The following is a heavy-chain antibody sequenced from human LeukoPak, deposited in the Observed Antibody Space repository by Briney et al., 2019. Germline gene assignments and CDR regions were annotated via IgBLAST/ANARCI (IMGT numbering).Heavy chain of an antibody. J-gene: IGHJ4*02. CDR3: ARQDIVATAKDY. D-gene: IGHD5-12*01. CDR2: IYHSGST. Sequence: SESLSLTCAVSGGSISSSNWWSWVRQPPGKGLEWIGEIYHSGSTNYNPSLKSRVTISVDKPKNQFSLKLSSVTAADTAVYYCARQDIVATAKDYWGQGTLVTVSS. V-gene: IGHV4-4*02. CDR1: GGSISSSNW.